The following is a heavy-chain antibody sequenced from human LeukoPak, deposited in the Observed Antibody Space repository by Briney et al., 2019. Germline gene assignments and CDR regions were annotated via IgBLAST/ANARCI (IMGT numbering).Heavy chain of an antibody. D-gene: IGHD1-1*01. CDR3: ARDSPGYLAYDS. Sequence: PGGSLRLSCAASGFTFSTYWMTWVRQAPGEGPEWVANIKEDGSATYYVDSVKGRFPISRDNAKKSLYLQMNSLRAEDTAVYYCARDSPGYLAYDSWGQGTLVTVSS. V-gene: IGHV3-7*04. J-gene: IGHJ4*02. CDR1: GFTFSTYW. CDR2: IKEDGSAT.